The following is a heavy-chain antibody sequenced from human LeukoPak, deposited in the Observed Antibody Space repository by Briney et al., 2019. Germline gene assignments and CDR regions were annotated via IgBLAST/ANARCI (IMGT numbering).Heavy chain of an antibody. CDR3: ARGAGTSVTYAPDY. CDR1: GGTFSSYA. CDR2: VNPSGGST. Sequence: ASVKVSCKASGGTFSSYAISWVRQAPGQGLEWMGIVNPSGGSTIYAQKFQGRVTMTRDTSTNTVYIELSSLRSEHTAVYYCARGAGTSVTYAPDYWSQGPLVTVSS. D-gene: IGHD3-10*01. J-gene: IGHJ4*02. V-gene: IGHV1-46*01.